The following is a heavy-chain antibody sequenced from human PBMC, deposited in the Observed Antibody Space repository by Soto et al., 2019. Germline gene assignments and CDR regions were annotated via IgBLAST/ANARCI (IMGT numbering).Heavy chain of an antibody. Sequence: PGGSLRLSCAASGFTFDDYAMHWVRQAPGKGLEWVSGISWDSGSIIYADSVKGRFIISRDNAKNSLYLQMNSLRAEDTALYYCARDKIKGAPDYLDSWGQGT. CDR3: ARDKIKGAPDYLDS. CDR2: ISWDSGSI. CDR1: GFTFDDYA. J-gene: IGHJ4*02. D-gene: IGHD1-26*01. V-gene: IGHV3-9*01.